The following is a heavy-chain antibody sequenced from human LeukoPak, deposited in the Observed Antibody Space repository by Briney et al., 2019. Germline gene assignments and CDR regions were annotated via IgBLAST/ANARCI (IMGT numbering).Heavy chain of an antibody. CDR1: GFTFSSYG. Sequence: PGGSLRLSCVASGFTFSSYGIHWVRQAPGKGLEWVAFIRSDGSNKYYADSVKGRFTTSRDNAKNSLYLQMNSLRAEDTAVYYCARDLRSSGYYAFDYWGQGTLVTVSS. CDR3: ARDLRSSGYYAFDY. J-gene: IGHJ4*02. V-gene: IGHV3-30*02. CDR2: IRSDGSNK. D-gene: IGHD3-22*01.